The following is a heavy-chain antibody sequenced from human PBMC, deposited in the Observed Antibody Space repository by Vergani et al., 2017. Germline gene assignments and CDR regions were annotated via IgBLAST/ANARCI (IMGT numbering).Heavy chain of an antibody. D-gene: IGHD5-12*01. Sequence: QVQLQESGPGLVKPSETLSLTCTVSGYSISSGYYWGWIRQPPGKGLEWIGSIYHSGSTYYNPSLKSRVTISVDTSKNQFSLKLSSVTAADTAVYYCARDPGYWDYPWGQGTLVTVSS. CDR1: GYSISSGYY. V-gene: IGHV4-38-2*02. J-gene: IGHJ5*02. CDR3: ARDPGYWDYP. CDR2: IYHSGST.